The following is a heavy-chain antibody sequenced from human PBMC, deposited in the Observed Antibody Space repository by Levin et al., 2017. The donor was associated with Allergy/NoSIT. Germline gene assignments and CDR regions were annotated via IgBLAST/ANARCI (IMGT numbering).Heavy chain of an antibody. CDR3: ARRKGSAYSSGWYEVHAFDI. CDR1: GGSISSSSYY. J-gene: IGHJ3*02. Sequence: KTSETLSLTCTVSGGSISSSSYYWGWIRQPPGKGLEWIGSIYYSGSTYYNPSLKSRVTISVDTSKNQFSLKLSSVTAADTAVYYCARRKGSAYSSGWYEVHAFDIWGQGTMVTVSS. D-gene: IGHD6-19*01. V-gene: IGHV4-39*01. CDR2: IYYSGST.